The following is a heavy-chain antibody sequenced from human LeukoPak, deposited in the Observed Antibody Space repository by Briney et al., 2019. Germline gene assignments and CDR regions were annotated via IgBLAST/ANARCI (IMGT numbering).Heavy chain of an antibody. J-gene: IGHJ4*02. D-gene: IGHD6-19*01. Sequence: PSETLSLTCTVSGGSISSSSYYWGRIRQPPGKGLEWIGSIYYSGSTYYNPSLKSRVTISVDTSKNQFSLKLSSVTAADTAVYYCARHPEAVAGFYFDYWGQGTLVTVSS. V-gene: IGHV4-39*01. CDR2: IYYSGST. CDR3: ARHPEAVAGFYFDY. CDR1: GGSISSSSYY.